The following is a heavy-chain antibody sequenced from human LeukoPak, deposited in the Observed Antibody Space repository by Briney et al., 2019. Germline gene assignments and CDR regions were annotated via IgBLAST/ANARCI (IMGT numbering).Heavy chain of an antibody. Sequence: PGGSLRLSCAASGFTFSSYAMHWVRQAPGKGLEWVAVISYDGSNKYYADSVKGRFTISRDNSKNTLYMQMNSLRAEDTAVYYCARGGDILTGSIVWGQGTLVTVPS. J-gene: IGHJ4*02. CDR2: ISYDGSNK. D-gene: IGHD3-9*01. CDR3: ARGGDILTGSIV. V-gene: IGHV3-30-3*01. CDR1: GFTFSSYA.